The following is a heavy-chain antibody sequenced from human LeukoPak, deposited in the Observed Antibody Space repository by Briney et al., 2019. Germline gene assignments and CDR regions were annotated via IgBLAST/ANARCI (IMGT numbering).Heavy chain of an antibody. D-gene: IGHD3-10*01. CDR3: ARIAVRGVNEFDY. Sequence: GRSLRLSCAASGFTFSSYAMHWVRQAPGKGLEWVAVISYDGSNKHYADSVKGRFTISRDNSKNTLYLQMNSLRAEDTAVYYCARIAVRGVNEFDYWGQGTLVTVSS. V-gene: IGHV3-30-3*01. J-gene: IGHJ4*02. CDR1: GFTFSSYA. CDR2: ISYDGSNK.